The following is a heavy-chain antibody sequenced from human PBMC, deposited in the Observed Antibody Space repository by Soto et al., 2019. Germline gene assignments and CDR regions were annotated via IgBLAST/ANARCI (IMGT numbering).Heavy chain of an antibody. CDR1: GGSISSGDYY. J-gene: IGHJ4*02. CDR2: IYYSGST. V-gene: IGHV4-30-4*01. CDR3: ARGPPSSYLLLSFPFDY. D-gene: IGHD2-2*01. Sequence: SETLSLTCTVSGGSISSGDYYWSWIRQPPGKGLEWIGYIYYSGSTYYNPSLKSRVTISVDTSKNQFSLKLSSVTAADTAVYCCARGPPSSYLLLSFPFDYWGQGTLVTVSS.